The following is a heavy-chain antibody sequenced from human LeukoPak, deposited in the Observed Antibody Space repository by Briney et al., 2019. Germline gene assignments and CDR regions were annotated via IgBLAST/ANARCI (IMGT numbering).Heavy chain of an antibody. Sequence: GGSLRLPCAASGFTLRSYDMSWVRQAPGKGLEWVAATSGSGVNSYYADSVRGRFTISRDNSQNTLYLQMDSLRAEDTALYYCAKEYSGYDFDYWGQGTLVTVSS. D-gene: IGHD5-12*01. V-gene: IGHV3-23*01. CDR1: GFTLRSYD. CDR3: AKEYSGYDFDY. CDR2: TSGSGVNS. J-gene: IGHJ4*02.